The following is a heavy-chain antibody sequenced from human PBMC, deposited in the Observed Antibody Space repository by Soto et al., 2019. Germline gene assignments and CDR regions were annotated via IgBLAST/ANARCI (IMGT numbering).Heavy chain of an antibody. V-gene: IGHV3-21*01. D-gene: IGHD3-22*01. CDR1: GFAFNSYG. CDR3: ARDGLYDSSGYRRYYGMDV. CDR2: ISGSSGNI. J-gene: IGHJ6*02. Sequence: GGSLRLSCEAAGFAFNSYGINWVRQAPGKGLEWVSFISGSSGNIYYGDSVKGRFTISRDNAKNSLYLQMNSLRAEDTAVYYCARDGLYDSSGYRRYYGMDVWGQGTTVTVSS.